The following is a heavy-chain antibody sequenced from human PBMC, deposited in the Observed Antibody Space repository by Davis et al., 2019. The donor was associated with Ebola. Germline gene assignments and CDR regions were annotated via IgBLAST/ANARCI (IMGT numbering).Heavy chain of an antibody. CDR3: ARSVFYDSTGYYVHWYYDL. D-gene: IGHD3-22*01. Sequence: MPGGSLRLSCAASGFTVSSNHMSWVRQAPGKGLEWIGYGYYGGRTDYNPSLKSRAIISVDTSKNHFSLNLSSVTAADTAIYYCARSVFYDSTGYYVHWYYDLWGRGTLVTVSS. J-gene: IGHJ2*01. CDR1: GFTVSSNH. CDR2: GYYGGRT. V-gene: IGHV4-59*02.